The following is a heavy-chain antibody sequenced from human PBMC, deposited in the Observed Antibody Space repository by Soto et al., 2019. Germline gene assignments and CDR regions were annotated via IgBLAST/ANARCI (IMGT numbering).Heavy chain of an antibody. J-gene: IGHJ4*02. CDR2: LWYDGSNK. Sequence: QVQLVESGGGVVQPGRSLRLSCAASGFTFSSYGMHWVRQAPGKGLEWVAVLWYDGSNKYYADSVKGRFTISRDNSKKMLYLQMNSLRAEDTAVYYCARDLSLVATITFSVDYWGQGTLVTVSS. D-gene: IGHD5-12*01. V-gene: IGHV3-33*01. CDR1: GFTFSSYG. CDR3: ARDLSLVATITFSVDY.